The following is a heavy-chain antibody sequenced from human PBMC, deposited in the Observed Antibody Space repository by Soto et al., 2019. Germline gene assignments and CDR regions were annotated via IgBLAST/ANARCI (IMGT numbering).Heavy chain of an antibody. Sequence: QVQLVQSGPEVKKPGASVKVSCKATGYTFRSYGVTWVRQAPGQGLEWMGWISGYNGNTEYAQKLQGRVTMTTDTSTSPVYMELRSLGSADTAVYYCARDRGVATSGSAYYFDYWGQGTLVTVSS. D-gene: IGHD3-10*01. CDR3: ARDRGVATSGSAYYFDY. J-gene: IGHJ4*02. CDR2: ISGYNGNT. V-gene: IGHV1-18*01. CDR1: GYTFRSYG.